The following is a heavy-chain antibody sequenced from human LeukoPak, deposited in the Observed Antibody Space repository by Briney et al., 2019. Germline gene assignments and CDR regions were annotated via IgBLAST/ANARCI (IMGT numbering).Heavy chain of an antibody. Sequence: PSETLSLTCGVYDGSFIGDYWSWIRQSPGMGLEWIGQVYHSGSANYNPSLRSRVTISIDTSKKRFSLKLNSVTATDTAVYYCARHGGFYFDSWGQGTLVTVSS. D-gene: IGHD3-10*01. CDR2: VYHSGSA. CDR1: DGSFIGDY. J-gene: IGHJ4*02. V-gene: IGHV4-34*01. CDR3: ARHGGFYFDS.